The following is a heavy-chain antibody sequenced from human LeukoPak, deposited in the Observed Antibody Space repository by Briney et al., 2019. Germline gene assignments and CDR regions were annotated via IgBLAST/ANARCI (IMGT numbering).Heavy chain of an antibody. Sequence: SETLSLTCTVSGGAISSTNYYWGWIRQPPGKGLEWSASIYYSGSTYDNTSLKRRVTISVETSKNQFFLTLSSVTAAATAVYYCARKSGRYVPADIWGQGTMVTVSS. J-gene: IGHJ3*02. V-gene: IGHV4-39*01. CDR3: ARKSGRYVPADI. CDR1: GGAISSTNYY. D-gene: IGHD1-26*01. CDR2: IYYSGST.